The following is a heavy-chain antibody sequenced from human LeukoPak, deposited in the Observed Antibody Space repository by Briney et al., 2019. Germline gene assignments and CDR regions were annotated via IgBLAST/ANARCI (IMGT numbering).Heavy chain of an antibody. J-gene: IGHJ4*02. CDR2: VYYSGIT. CDR1: GGSISSSSYY. V-gene: IGHV4-39*01. D-gene: IGHD3-22*01. Sequence: SETLSLTCTVSGGSISSSSYYWGWIRQPPRKGLEWIGSVYYSGITYYNPSLKSRVTISVDTSKNQFSLKLSSVTAAATAVYYCARHAPDYYDFDYWGQGTLVTVSS. CDR3: ARHAPDYYDFDY.